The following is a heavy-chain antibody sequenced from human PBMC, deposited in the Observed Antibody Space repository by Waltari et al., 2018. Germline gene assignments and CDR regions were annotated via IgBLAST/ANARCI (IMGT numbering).Heavy chain of an antibody. D-gene: IGHD5-12*01. CDR1: GGSISRSSSY. J-gene: IGHJ5*02. CDR3: ARHWKKSGYRFDP. CDR2: FYYSGST. Sequence: QLQLQESGPGLVKPSETLSLTCTVSGGSISRSSSYWGWIRKSPGKGLEWIGGFYYSGSTYYNPTLKSRVTISGDTSKNQFSLKLSSVTTADTAVYYCARHWKKSGYRFDPWGQGTLVTASS. V-gene: IGHV4-39*01.